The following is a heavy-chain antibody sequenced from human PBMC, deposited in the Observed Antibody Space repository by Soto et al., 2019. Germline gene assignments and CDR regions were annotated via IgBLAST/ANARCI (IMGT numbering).Heavy chain of an antibody. Sequence: QVQLQQWGAGLLKPSETLSLTCAVSGGSFSGYYWSWIRQPPGKGLEWIGEMNDSGSTKYNASLESRVAISVDTSKGHFSLTLPSLTAADTAVDYCASPRWNYIYWGQGTMVGVS. J-gene: IGHJ4*02. CDR3: ASPRWNYIY. CDR1: GGSFSGYY. V-gene: IGHV4-34*01. CDR2: MNDSGST. D-gene: IGHD1-7*01.